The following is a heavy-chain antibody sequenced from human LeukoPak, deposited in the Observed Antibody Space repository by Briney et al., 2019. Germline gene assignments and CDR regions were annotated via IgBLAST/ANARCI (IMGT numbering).Heavy chain of an antibody. CDR1: GFTFSSYW. CDR2: INSDGSST. Sequence: GGSLRLSCAASGFTFSSYWMHWVRQAPGKGLVWVSRINSDGSSTSYAVSVKGRFTISRDNAKNTLYLQMNSLRAEDTAVYYCARDRFGYSGYAMGYWGQGTLVTVSS. J-gene: IGHJ4*02. V-gene: IGHV3-74*01. CDR3: ARDRFGYSGYAMGY. D-gene: IGHD5-12*01.